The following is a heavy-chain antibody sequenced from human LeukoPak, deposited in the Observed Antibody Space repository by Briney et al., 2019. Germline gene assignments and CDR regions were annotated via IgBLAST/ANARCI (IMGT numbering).Heavy chain of an antibody. V-gene: IGHV3-30*18. Sequence: HPGGSLRLSCAASGFTVSSNYMSWVRQAPGKGLEWVAFISHDGNDKDYADSVKGRFTISRDNSKNTLYVQMNSLRAEDTAMYYCAKSKTYGDFGYFDYWGQGILVTVSS. J-gene: IGHJ4*02. CDR2: ISHDGNDK. D-gene: IGHD4-17*01. CDR3: AKSKTYGDFGYFDY. CDR1: GFTVSSNY.